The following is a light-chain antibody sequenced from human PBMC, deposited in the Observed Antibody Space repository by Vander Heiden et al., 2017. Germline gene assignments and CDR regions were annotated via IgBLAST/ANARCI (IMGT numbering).Light chain of an antibody. V-gene: IGKV3-15*01. CDR1: QSVSSN. J-gene: IGKJ1*01. CDR3: QQHKNWPPWT. CDR2: GAS. Sequence: EIVMTQSPATLSVSPGERATLSCRASQSVSSNLAWYQQKPGQPPRLLIYGASTRTTGIPARFSGSGYGTEFTLTISSRQSEDFAVYYCQQHKNWPPWTFGQGTKVEIK.